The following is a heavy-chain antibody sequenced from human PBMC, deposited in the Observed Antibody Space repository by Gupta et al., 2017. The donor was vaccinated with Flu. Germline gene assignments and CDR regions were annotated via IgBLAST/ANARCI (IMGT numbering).Heavy chain of an antibody. D-gene: IGHD3-10*01. CDR2: LDYNGRT. V-gene: IGHV4-39*01. J-gene: IGHJ4*02. CDR1: GASIKWNDWY. CDR3: ASSGSYDVFDT. Sequence: QLQESGPGPVKPAETLSLTCHVSGASIKWNDWYWGWVRQPPGKGLEWVLSLDYNGRTYKNPSLNSRVTMSVDPAKKQFSLKLTGVTAADTAVYYCASSGSYDVFDTWGQGTLVTVSS.